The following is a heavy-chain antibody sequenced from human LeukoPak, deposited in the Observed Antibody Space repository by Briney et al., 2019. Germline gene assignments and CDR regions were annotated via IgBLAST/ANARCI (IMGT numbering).Heavy chain of an antibody. V-gene: IGHV1-18*01. D-gene: IGHD3-10*01. CDR2: ISAYNGNT. CDR1: GYTFTSYG. J-gene: IGHJ5*02. Sequence: ASVKVSCKASGYTFTSYGISWVRQAPGQGLEWMGWISAYNGNTNYAQKFQGRVTMTTGTSTSTAYMELRSLRSDDTAVYYCARVGLTMAYHNWFDPWGQGTLVTVSS. CDR3: ARVGLTMAYHNWFDP.